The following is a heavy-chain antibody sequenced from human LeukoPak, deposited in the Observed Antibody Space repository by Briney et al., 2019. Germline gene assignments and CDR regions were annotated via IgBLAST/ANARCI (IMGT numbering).Heavy chain of an antibody. D-gene: IGHD5-18*01. CDR2: INHSGST. V-gene: IGHV4-34*01. CDR3: ARGPWRIQRGRSGRSWFDP. Sequence: AETLTLTCAAYGVTFSGYYLSWIRQPPGKGLEWIVEINHSGSTNYTPSLKSRVTISVDTSKNQFSLKLSSVTAADTAVYYCARGPWRIQRGRSGRSWFDPWGQGTLVTVSS. CDR1: GVTFSGYY. J-gene: IGHJ5*02.